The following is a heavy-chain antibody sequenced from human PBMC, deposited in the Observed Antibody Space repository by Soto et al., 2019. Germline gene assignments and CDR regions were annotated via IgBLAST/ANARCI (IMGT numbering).Heavy chain of an antibody. CDR2: ISGSGGST. CDR3: AKGSGWYGSPFDY. CDR1: GFTSSSYA. D-gene: IGHD6-19*01. V-gene: IGHV3-23*01. Sequence: GGSLRLSCAASGFTSSSYAMSWVRQAPGKGLEWVSAISGSGGSTYYADSVKGRFTISRDNSKNTLYLQMNSLRAEDTAVYYCAKGSGWYGSPFDYWGQGTLVTVSS. J-gene: IGHJ4*02.